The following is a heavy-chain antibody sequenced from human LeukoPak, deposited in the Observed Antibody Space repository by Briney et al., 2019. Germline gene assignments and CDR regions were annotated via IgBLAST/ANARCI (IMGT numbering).Heavy chain of an antibody. CDR2: INHSGST. Sequence: PSETLSLTCAVYGGSFSGYYWSWIRQPPGKGLEWIGEINHSGSTNYNPSLKSRVTISLDTSKNQFSLKLSSVTAADTAVYYCARGGIAAAWGHRWFDPWGQGTLVTVSS. J-gene: IGHJ5*02. D-gene: IGHD6-13*01. CDR1: GGSFSGYY. CDR3: ARGGIAAAWGHRWFDP. V-gene: IGHV4-34*01.